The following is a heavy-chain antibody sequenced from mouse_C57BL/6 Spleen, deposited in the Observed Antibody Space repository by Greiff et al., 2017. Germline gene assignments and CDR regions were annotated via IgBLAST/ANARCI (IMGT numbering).Heavy chain of an antibody. CDR3: ARYDDYCSSYNFDY. D-gene: IGHD1-1*01. CDR2: IYPGSGST. CDR1: GYTFTSYW. V-gene: IGHV1-55*01. Sequence: QVQLQQPGAELVKPGASVKMSCKASGYTFTSYWITWVKQRPGQGLEWIGDIYPGSGSTNYNEKFKSKATLTVDTSSSTAYMQLSSLTSEDSAVYYCARYDDYCSSYNFDYRGQGTTLTASS. J-gene: IGHJ2*01.